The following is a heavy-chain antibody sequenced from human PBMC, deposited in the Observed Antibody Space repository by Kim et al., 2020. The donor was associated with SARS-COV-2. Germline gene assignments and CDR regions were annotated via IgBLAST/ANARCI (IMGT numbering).Heavy chain of an antibody. J-gene: IGHJ5*02. CDR2: ISGSGGST. Sequence: GGSLRLSCAASGFTFSSYAMSWVRQAPGKGLEWVSAISGSGGSTYYADSVKGRFTISRDNSKNTLYLQMNSLRAEDTAVYYCAKGTYCSSTSCLYNWFDPWCQGTLVTVSS. V-gene: IGHV3-23*01. CDR3: AKGTYCSSTSCLYNWFDP. D-gene: IGHD2-2*01. CDR1: GFTFSSYA.